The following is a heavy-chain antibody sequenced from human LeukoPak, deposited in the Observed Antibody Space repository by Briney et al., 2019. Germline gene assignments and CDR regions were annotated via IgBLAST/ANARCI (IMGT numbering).Heavy chain of an antibody. Sequence: GSLRLSCSASGFTFSSYAMSWVRQAPGKGLEWVSAISGSGGSTYYADSVKGRFTISRDNSKNTLYLQMNSLRAEDTAVYYCAKDRGFVVVPAAPSGAFDIWGQGTMVTVSS. D-gene: IGHD2-2*01. V-gene: IGHV3-23*01. CDR1: GFTFSSYA. CDR2: ISGSGGST. CDR3: AKDRGFVVVPAAPSGAFDI. J-gene: IGHJ3*02.